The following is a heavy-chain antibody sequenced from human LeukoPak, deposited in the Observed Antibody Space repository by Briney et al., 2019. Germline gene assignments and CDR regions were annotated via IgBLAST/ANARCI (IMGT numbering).Heavy chain of an antibody. CDR1: GFSFSAYT. CDR3: TRRFGGHSGWAGYHDS. CDR2: IRRDGRST. V-gene: IGHV3-64*01. J-gene: IGHJ4*02. D-gene: IGHD6-19*01. Sequence: PGGSLRLSXVASGFSFSAYTMHWVRQAPGKGMEYVSAIRRDGRSTFHPKSVKGRFTIYRDNSKRRLYRQKGSLRAEDTAVYYCTRRFGGHSGWAGYHDSWGQGTLVTVSS.